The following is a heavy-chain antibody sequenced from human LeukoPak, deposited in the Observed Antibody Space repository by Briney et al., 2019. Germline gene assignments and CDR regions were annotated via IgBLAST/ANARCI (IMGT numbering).Heavy chain of an antibody. Sequence: ASVKVSCKASGYTFTSYGISWVRQAPGQGLEWMAWLNPNSGGTNYAQKFQGRVTMTRDTSISTAYMELSSLRSEDTAVCYCAAGLVGGWHWYFDLWGRGTLVTVSS. CDR1: GYTFTSYG. CDR3: AAGLVGGWHWYFDL. V-gene: IGHV1-2*02. CDR2: LNPNSGGT. J-gene: IGHJ2*01. D-gene: IGHD6-19*01.